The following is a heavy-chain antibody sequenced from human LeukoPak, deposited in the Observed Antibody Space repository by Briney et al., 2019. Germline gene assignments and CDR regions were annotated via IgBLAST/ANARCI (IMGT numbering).Heavy chain of an antibody. CDR2: INPNSGGT. V-gene: IGHV1-2*02. Sequence: ASVEVSCKASGYTFTGYYMHWVRQAPGQGLEWMGWINPNSGGTNYAQKFQGRVTMTRDTSISTAYMELSRLRSDDTAVYYCARDGGSSTSCYTNWGQGTLVTVSS. CDR3: ARDGGSSTSCYTN. D-gene: IGHD2-2*02. J-gene: IGHJ4*02. CDR1: GYTFTGYY.